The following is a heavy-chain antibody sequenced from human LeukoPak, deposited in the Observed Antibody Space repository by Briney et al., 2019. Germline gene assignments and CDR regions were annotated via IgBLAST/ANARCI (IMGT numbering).Heavy chain of an antibody. Sequence: GGSLRLSCAASGVTVSSHYMHWLRRAPGKGLEWVSVIYGFDGTSYADSVKGRFSIARDNAKNSLFLQMNSLRAEDTAVYDCARDSRTYCGGDCYYYYFDYWGQGTLATVSS. CDR2: IYGFDGT. V-gene: IGHV3-66*03. D-gene: IGHD2-21*02. CDR1: GVTVSSHY. CDR3: ARDSRTYCGGDCYYYYFDY. J-gene: IGHJ4*02.